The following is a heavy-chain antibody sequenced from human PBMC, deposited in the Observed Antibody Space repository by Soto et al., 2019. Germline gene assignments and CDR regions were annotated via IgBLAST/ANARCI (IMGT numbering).Heavy chain of an antibody. Sequence: PGESLKISCQGSGYSFTSYWISWVRQMPGKGLEWMGRIDPSDSYTNYSPSFQGHVTISADKSISTAYLQWSSLKASDTAMYYCARHNPDYYYYYGMDVWGQGTTVTVSS. CDR1: GYSFTSYW. V-gene: IGHV5-10-1*01. CDR3: ARHNPDYYYYYGMDV. CDR2: IDPSDSYT. J-gene: IGHJ6*02.